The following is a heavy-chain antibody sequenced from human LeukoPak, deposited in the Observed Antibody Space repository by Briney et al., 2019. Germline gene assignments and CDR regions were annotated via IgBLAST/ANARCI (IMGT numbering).Heavy chain of an antibody. CDR1: GGSISSYY. CDR2: IYYSGST. J-gene: IGHJ5*02. D-gene: IGHD3-10*01. V-gene: IGHV4-59*01. CDR3: ARVRVRGVIKWFDP. Sequence: SETLSLTCIVSGGSISSYYWSWIRQPPGKGLEWIGYIYYSGSTNYNPSLKSRVTISVDTSKNQFSLKLSSVTAADTAVYYCARVRVRGVIKWFDPWGQGTLVTVSS.